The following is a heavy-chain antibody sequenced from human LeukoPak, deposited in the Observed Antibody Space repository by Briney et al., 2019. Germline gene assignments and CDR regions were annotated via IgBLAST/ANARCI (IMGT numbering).Heavy chain of an antibody. V-gene: IGHV3-53*01. CDR3: AKPLGYCSSTSCPGYYYYGMDV. CDR2: IYSGGST. J-gene: IGHJ6*02. D-gene: IGHD2-2*01. CDR1: GFTVSSNY. Sequence: PPGGSLRLSCAASGFTVSSNYMSWVRQAPGKGLEWVSVIYSGGSTYYADSVKGRFTISRDNSRNTLYLQMNSLRAEDTAVYYCAKPLGYCSSTSCPGYYYYGMDVWGQGTTVTVSS.